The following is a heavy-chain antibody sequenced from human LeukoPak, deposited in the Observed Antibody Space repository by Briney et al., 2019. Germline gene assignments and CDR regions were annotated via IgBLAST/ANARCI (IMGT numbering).Heavy chain of an antibody. CDR1: GFTVSSNY. Sequence: GGSLRLSCAASGFTVSSNYMSWVRQAPGKGLEWVSVIYSGGSTYYADSVKGRFTISRDNSKNTLYLQMNSLRAEDTAVYYCARVGSGMVRGVIGRYFDYWGQGTLVTVSS. J-gene: IGHJ4*02. CDR3: ARVGSGMVRGVIGRYFDY. D-gene: IGHD3-10*01. CDR2: IYSGGST. V-gene: IGHV3-53*01.